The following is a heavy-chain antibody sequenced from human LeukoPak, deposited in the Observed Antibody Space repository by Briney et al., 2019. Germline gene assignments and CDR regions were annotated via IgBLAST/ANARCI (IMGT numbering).Heavy chain of an antibody. V-gene: IGHV1-46*01. J-gene: IGHJ5*02. Sequence: ASVKVSCKASGYTFTSYAMNWVRQAPGQGLEWMGIINPSGGSTSYAQKFQGRVTMTRDTSTSTVYMELSSLRSEDTAVYYCAREDLDDYGANWFDPWGQGTLVTVSS. CDR2: INPSGGST. D-gene: IGHD4-17*01. CDR3: AREDLDDYGANWFDP. CDR1: GYTFTSYA.